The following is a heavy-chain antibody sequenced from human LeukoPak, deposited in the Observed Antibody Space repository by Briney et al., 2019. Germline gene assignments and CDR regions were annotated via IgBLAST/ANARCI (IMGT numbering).Heavy chain of an antibody. D-gene: IGHD5-24*01. CDR2: INSDGSST. CDR3: ARGGYNLAFAFDY. CDR1: GFTFSSYG. J-gene: IGHJ4*02. Sequence: GGSLRLSCAASGFTFSSYGMHWVRQAPGKGLVWVSRINSDGSSTSYADSVKGRFTISRDNAKNTLYLQMNSLRAEDTAVYYCARGGYNLAFAFDYWGQGTLVTVSS. V-gene: IGHV3-74*01.